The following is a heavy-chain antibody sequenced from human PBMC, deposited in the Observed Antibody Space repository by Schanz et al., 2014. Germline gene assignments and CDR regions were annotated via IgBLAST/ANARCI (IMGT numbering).Heavy chain of an antibody. J-gene: IGHJ4*02. Sequence: QVQLVQSGSEVKKPGASVKVSCKASGYTFTSNGITWVRQAPGQGLEWMGIINPTGGSTSYAQKFQGRVTMTTDTSTSTVYMELRSLRSDDTAVYYCARDRDQWDGNFCDFWGQGTLVTVSS. CDR2: INPTGGST. V-gene: IGHV1-46*01. CDR1: GYTFTSNG. CDR3: ARDRDQWDGNFCDF. D-gene: IGHD1-26*01.